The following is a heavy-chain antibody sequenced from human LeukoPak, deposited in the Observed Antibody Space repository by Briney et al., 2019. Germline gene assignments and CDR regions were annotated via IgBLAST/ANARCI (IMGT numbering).Heavy chain of an antibody. CDR3: ARGYSSGWYDANFDL. CDR1: GFTFSSYT. CDR2: IGSSGTTI. V-gene: IGHV3-48*03. D-gene: IGHD6-19*01. J-gene: IGHJ2*01. Sequence: GGSLRLSCAASGFTFSSYTMNWVRQAPGKGLEWVSYIGSSGTTIYYADSVKGRFTISRDNPKNSLYLQMNSLRAEDTAVYYCARGYSSGWYDANFDLWGRGTLVTVSS.